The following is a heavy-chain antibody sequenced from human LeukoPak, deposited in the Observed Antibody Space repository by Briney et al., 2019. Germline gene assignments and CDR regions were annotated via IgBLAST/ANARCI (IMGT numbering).Heavy chain of an antibody. J-gene: IGHJ3*02. CDR2: IKQDGSEK. V-gene: IGHV3-7*01. CDR1: GFTFSTYW. Sequence: GGSLRLSCAASGFTFSTYWMSWVRQAPGKGLKWVANIKQDGSEKYFVDSVKGRFTISRDNAKNSLYLQMNSLRAEDTAVYYCARYDYVRGRTFDIWGQGTMVTVSS. D-gene: IGHD3-16*01. CDR3: ARYDYVRGRTFDI.